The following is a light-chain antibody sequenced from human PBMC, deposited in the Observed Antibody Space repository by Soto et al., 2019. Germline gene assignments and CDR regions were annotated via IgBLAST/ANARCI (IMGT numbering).Light chain of an antibody. CDR3: QQRNVWPPIT. V-gene: IGKV3-11*01. Sequence: EKALTQSPVTLSLSPGERATLSCRASQSIHTSLAWYQQKSGKPPRLVIYDSTLRANGVPDRFGGSRSGTEFTLTINSLEPEDFAVYYCQQRNVWPPITFGQGTRLEIK. CDR1: QSIHTS. CDR2: DST. J-gene: IGKJ5*01.